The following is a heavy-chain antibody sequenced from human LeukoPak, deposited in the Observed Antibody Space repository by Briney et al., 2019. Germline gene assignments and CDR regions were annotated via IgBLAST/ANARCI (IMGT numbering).Heavy chain of an antibody. CDR2: MHNGVHT. D-gene: IGHD4/OR15-4a*01. Sequence: SETLSLTCTVPGDSISSYYWSWIRHPPAKGLEWIAYMHNGVHTNYNPSLKSRVTISGDTSKNQFSLKLTSVAAADTAVYFCAATIKRDYGDTVLNYWGQGTLVTVSS. V-gene: IGHV4-59*01. CDR3: AATIKRDYGDTVLNY. J-gene: IGHJ4*02. CDR1: GDSISSYY.